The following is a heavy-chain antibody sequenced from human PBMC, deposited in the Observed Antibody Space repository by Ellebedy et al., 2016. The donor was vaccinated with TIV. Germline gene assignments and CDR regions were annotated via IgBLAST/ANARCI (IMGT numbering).Heavy chain of an antibody. Sequence: GESLKISCAASGFNSRSYWMTWVRQAPGKGLEWVAKIRQEGDEIYYVESVKGRFTISRDNAKNSLFLQMNSLRVEDTAVYYCARRASYGDYAVQVNPWFDPWGQGTLVTVSS. CDR1: GFNSRSYW. CDR3: ARRASYGDYAVQVNPWFDP. D-gene: IGHD4-17*01. CDR2: IRQEGDEI. J-gene: IGHJ5*02. V-gene: IGHV3-7*01.